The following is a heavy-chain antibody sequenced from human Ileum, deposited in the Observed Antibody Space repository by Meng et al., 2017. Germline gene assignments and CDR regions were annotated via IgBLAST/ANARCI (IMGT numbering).Heavy chain of an antibody. J-gene: IGHJ4*02. CDR2: ISYDGSNT. V-gene: IGHV3-30*04. CDR3: ARQMTLVVGDYFDY. D-gene: IGHD4/OR15-4a*01. Sequence: QVQLVESGAVVVQPGMSLRLSCAASGFIFNTYTMHWVRQAPGKGLEWVAVISYDGSNTYYADSVKGRFTLTRDNSKNTMYLQMNSLRAEDTALYYCARQMTLVVGDYFDYWGQGTLVTVSS. CDR1: GFIFNTYT.